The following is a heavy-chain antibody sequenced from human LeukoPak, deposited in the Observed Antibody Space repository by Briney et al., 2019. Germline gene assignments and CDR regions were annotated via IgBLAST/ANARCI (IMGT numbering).Heavy chain of an antibody. CDR2: ISGSGGST. V-gene: IGHV3-23*01. Sequence: GGSLRLSCAVSGFTFSSYAMSWVRQAPGKGLEWVSGISGSGGSTYYADSVKGRFTISRDNSKNTLHLQMNSLRAEDTALYYCAKDQNFDWVPHDHWGQGTLVTVSS. CDR1: GFTFSSYA. D-gene: IGHD3-9*01. J-gene: IGHJ5*02. CDR3: AKDQNFDWVPHDH.